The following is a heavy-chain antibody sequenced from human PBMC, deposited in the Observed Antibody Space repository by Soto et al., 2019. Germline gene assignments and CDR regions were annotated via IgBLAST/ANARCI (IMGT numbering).Heavy chain of an antibody. CDR2: ISAYNGNT. CDR1: GYTFTSYG. CDR3: ARASLITFGGVIVWGTGMYYFDY. J-gene: IGHJ4*02. Sequence: GASVKVSCKASGYTFTSYGISWVRQAPGQGLEWMGWISAYNGNTNYAQKLQGRVTMTTDTSTSTAYMELRSLRSDDTAVYYCARASLITFGGVIVWGTGMYYFDYWGQGTLVTVSS. V-gene: IGHV1-18*01. D-gene: IGHD3-16*02.